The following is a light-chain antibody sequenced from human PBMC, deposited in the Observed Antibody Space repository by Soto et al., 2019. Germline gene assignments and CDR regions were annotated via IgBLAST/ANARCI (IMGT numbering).Light chain of an antibody. CDR2: EVS. Sequence: QSALTQPASVFGSPGQSITFSCTGTSSDVGGYNFVSWYQQHPGKAPKLMIYEVSSRPSGVSNRFSGSKSGNTASLTISGLQPEDEADYYFSSYTTSTTVVFGTGTKVTV. J-gene: IGLJ1*01. CDR1: SSDVGGYNF. V-gene: IGLV2-14*03. CDR3: SSYTTSTTVV.